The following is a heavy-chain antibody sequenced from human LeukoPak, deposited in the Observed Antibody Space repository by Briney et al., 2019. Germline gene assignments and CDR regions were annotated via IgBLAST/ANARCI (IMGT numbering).Heavy chain of an antibody. CDR3: ARDPGDYYDSSGYLWR. Sequence: PGGSLRLSCAASGFTFSSYWMHWVRQAPGEGLVWVSRINSDGSITNYADSVKGRFTISRDNAKNTLYLQMNSLRAEDTAVYYCARDPGDYYDSSGYLWRWGQGTLVTVSS. D-gene: IGHD3-22*01. CDR2: INSDGSIT. J-gene: IGHJ4*02. CDR1: GFTFSSYW. V-gene: IGHV3-74*01.